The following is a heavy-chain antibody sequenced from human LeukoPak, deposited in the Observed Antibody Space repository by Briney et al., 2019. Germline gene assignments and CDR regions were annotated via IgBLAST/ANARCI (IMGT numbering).Heavy chain of an antibody. CDR1: GFTFSSYG. CDR3: ARGGSMYYYHGMDV. Sequence: GGSLRLSCAASGFTFSSYGMHWVRQAPGKGLEWVAVISYDGSNKYYADPVKGRFTISRDNSKNTLYLQMNSLRAEDTAVYYCARGGSMYYYHGMDVWGQGTTVTVSS. J-gene: IGHJ6*02. V-gene: IGHV3-30*03. CDR2: ISYDGSNK. D-gene: IGHD3-10*01.